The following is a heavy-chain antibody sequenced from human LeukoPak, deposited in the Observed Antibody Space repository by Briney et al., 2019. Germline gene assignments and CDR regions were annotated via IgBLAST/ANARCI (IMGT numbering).Heavy chain of an antibody. V-gene: IGHV4-4*07. Sequence: SETLSLACTVSGGSISRYYWSWIRQPAGKGLEWIGRIYSNGGTNYNPSLKSRVTMSVDTSKNQFSLKVTSVTAADTAVYYCARDVGAGIAAAFDYWGQGTQVTVSS. CDR2: IYSNGGT. D-gene: IGHD6-13*01. CDR1: GGSISRYY. CDR3: ARDVGAGIAAAFDY. J-gene: IGHJ4*02.